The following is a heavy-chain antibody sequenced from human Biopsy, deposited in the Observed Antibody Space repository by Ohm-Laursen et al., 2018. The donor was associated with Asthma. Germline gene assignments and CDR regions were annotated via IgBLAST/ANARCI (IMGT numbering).Heavy chain of an antibody. V-gene: IGHV4-30-2*01. J-gene: IGHJ4*02. CDR1: GGSINIGDYY. D-gene: IGHD3-22*01. Sequence: SDTLSLTCAVSGGSINIGDYYWSWIRQHPVKGLEWIGQIYHLGNANYNPSLKSRVTMSVDKSKNQFSLRLTSVTAADTAVYFCARRWRSYDSSNYYLDQWGQGTLVTVSS. CDR2: IYHLGNA. CDR3: ARRWRSYDSSNYYLDQ.